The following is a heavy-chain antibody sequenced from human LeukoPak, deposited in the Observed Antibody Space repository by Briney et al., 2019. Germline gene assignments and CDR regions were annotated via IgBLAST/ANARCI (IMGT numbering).Heavy chain of an antibody. CDR1: GFTFSSYT. D-gene: IGHD4-23*01. CDR2: ISSSSSNI. J-gene: IGHJ4*02. Sequence: GGSLRLPCVASGFTFSSYTMNWVRQAPGKGLEWVSYISSSSSNIYYADSVKGRFTISRDNAMNLLYLQMNSLRAEDTAVYSCARVWYSGGYPIAIDSWGQGTLVTVSS. V-gene: IGHV3-48*04. CDR3: ARVWYSGGYPIAIDS.